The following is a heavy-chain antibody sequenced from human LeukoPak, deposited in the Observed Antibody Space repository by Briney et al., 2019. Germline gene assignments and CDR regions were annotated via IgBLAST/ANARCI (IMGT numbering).Heavy chain of an antibody. Sequence: GGSLRLSCAASGFTFSSYAMSWVRQAPGKGLEWVSAISGSGGSTYYADSVKGRFTISRDNSKNTLYLQMNSLRAEDTAVYYCARDPTMVRGARNWFDPWGQGTLVTVSS. D-gene: IGHD3-10*01. CDR3: ARDPTMVRGARNWFDP. J-gene: IGHJ5*02. CDR2: ISGSGGST. CDR1: GFTFSSYA. V-gene: IGHV3-23*01.